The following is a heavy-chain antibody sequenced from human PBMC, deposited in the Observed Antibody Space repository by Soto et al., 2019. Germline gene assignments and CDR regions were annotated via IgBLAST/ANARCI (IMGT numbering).Heavy chain of an antibody. D-gene: IGHD3-22*01. CDR3: ARTGYDRSGYYVEYYFDY. J-gene: IGHJ4*02. Sequence: QVQLVESGGGVVQPERSLRLSCAASGFTFSKYAMHWVRQALGTGLEWVAVISNDGSNPYYADSVKGRFTMSRDNSKNTQYLQMNSLREEDTAVYYCARTGYDRSGYYVEYYFDYWVQGTLVTVSS. V-gene: IGHV3-30-3*01. CDR1: GFTFSKYA. CDR2: ISNDGSNP.